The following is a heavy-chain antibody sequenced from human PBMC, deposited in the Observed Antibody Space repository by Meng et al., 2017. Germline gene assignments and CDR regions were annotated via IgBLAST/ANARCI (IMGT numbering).Heavy chain of an antibody. V-gene: IGHV3-11*01. CDR1: GFTFSDYY. CDR2: INRSGSTI. Sequence: GESLKISCAASGFTFSDYYMSWIRQAPGKGLEWVSYINRSGSTIYYADSVKGRFTISRDNAKNSLYLQMNSLRAEDTAVYYCARARLPVAAAGTDDYWGQGTLVTVSS. D-gene: IGHD6-13*01. J-gene: IGHJ4*02. CDR3: ARARLPVAAAGTDDY.